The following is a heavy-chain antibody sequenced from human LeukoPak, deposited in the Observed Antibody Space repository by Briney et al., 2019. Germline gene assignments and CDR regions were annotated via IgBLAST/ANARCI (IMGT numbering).Heavy chain of an antibody. CDR2: INQEGSGQ. V-gene: IGHV3-7*04. Sequence: PGGSLRLSCAASGLTFSSYWMSWVRQAPGKGLEWVANINQEGSGQYYLDSVRGRFTISRDNAKNSLYLQMNSLRADDTAVYYCARDYTTGWPPSWCWDCWGQGTLVTVSS. J-gene: IGHJ4*02. CDR3: ARDYTTGWPPSWCWDC. CDR1: GLTFSSYW. D-gene: IGHD6-19*01.